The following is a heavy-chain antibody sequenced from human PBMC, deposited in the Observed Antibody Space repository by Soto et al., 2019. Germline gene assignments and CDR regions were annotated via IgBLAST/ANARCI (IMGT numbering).Heavy chain of an antibody. V-gene: IGHV4-59*01. CDR1: GGSISSYY. CDR3: ARGSSWTNYYFDY. Sequence: PSETLSLTCTVSGGSISSYYWSWIRQPPGKGLEWIGYIYYSRSTNYNPSLKSRVTIPVDTSKNQFSLKLSSVTAADTAVYYCARGSSWTNYYFDYWGQGTLVTVSS. CDR2: IYYSRST. D-gene: IGHD6-13*01. J-gene: IGHJ4*02.